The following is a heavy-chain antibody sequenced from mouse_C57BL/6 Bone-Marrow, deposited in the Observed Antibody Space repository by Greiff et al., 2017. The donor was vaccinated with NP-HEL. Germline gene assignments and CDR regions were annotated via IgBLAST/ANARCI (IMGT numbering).Heavy chain of an antibody. D-gene: IGHD1-1*01. CDR2: IYPRSGNT. CDR3: ARPHYYGSSYGFAY. CDR1: GYTFTSYG. J-gene: IGHJ3*01. V-gene: IGHV1-81*01. Sequence: QVQLKESGAELARPGASVKLSCKASGYTFTSYGISWVKQRTGLGLEWIGEIYPRSGNTYYNEKFKGKATLTADKSSSTAYMELRSLTSEDSAVYFCARPHYYGSSYGFAYWGQGTLVTVSA.